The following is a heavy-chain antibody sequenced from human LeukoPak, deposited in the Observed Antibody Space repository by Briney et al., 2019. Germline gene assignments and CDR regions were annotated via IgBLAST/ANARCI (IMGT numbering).Heavy chain of an antibody. J-gene: IGHJ6*03. CDR3: AKDPRWSGSPYYMDV. D-gene: IGHD3-3*01. V-gene: IGHV3-43*02. CDR2: NSGDGGST. Sequence: PGGSLRLSCAASGFTFDDYAMHWVRQAPGKGLEWVSLNSGDGGSTYYADSVKGRFTISRDNSKNSLYLQMNSLRTEDTALYYCAKDPRWSGSPYYMDVWGKGTTVTVSS. CDR1: GFTFDDYA.